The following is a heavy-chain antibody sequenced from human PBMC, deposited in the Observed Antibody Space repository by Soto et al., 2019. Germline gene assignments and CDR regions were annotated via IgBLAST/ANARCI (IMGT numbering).Heavy chain of an antibody. CDR2: INTGNGYT. Sequence: GASVKVSCKASGYTFTSYPIHWVRQAPGQRLEWMGWINTGNGYTKYSQKFQARVTITRDTSASTSYMQLSRLRSEDTAVYYCARDRGGYCSGDSCSEAWFDPWGQGTLVTVSS. CDR3: ARDRGGYCSGDSCSEAWFDP. V-gene: IGHV1-3*04. J-gene: IGHJ5*02. CDR1: GYTFTSYP. D-gene: IGHD2-15*01.